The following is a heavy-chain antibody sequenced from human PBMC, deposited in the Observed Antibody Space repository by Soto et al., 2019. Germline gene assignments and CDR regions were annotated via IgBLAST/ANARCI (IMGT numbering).Heavy chain of an antibody. J-gene: IGHJ4*02. Sequence: GGSLRLSCAASGFTFSSYAMSWVRLAPGKGLEWVSAISGSGGSTYYADSVKGRFTISRDNSKNTLYLQMNSLRAEDTAVYYCASSPLLTGDGGNFDYWGQGTLVTVSS. D-gene: IGHD7-27*01. V-gene: IGHV3-23*01. CDR2: ISGSGGST. CDR3: ASSPLLTGDGGNFDY. CDR1: GFTFSSYA.